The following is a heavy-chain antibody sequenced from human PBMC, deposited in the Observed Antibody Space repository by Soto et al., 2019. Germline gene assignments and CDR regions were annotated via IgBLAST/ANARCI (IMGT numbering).Heavy chain of an antibody. CDR3: AKDEFDY. V-gene: IGHV3-23*01. CDR1: GFIFSNHA. J-gene: IGHJ4*02. Sequence: EVHLLESGGGLVQPGESLRLSCAASGFIFSNHAMSWVRQAQGKGLEWVSAITDSGGSTYYADSVKGRFTVSRDNSKNTLYLQMNSLRAEDTALYYCAKDEFDYWGQGTLVTVSS. CDR2: ITDSGGST.